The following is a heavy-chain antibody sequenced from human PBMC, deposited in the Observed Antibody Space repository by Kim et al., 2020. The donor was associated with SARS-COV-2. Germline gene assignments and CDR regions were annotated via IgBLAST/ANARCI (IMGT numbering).Heavy chain of an antibody. CDR1: GGSISSYY. CDR2: IYYSGST. Sequence: SETLSLTCTVSGGSISSYYWSWIRQPTGKGLEWIGYIYYSGSTNYNPSLKSRVTISVDTSKNQFYLKLSSVTAADTAVYYCARGDVVPAAMFVYWGQGTLLTVSS. V-gene: IGHV4-59*01. CDR3: ARGDVVPAAMFVY. D-gene: IGHD2-2*01. J-gene: IGHJ4*02.